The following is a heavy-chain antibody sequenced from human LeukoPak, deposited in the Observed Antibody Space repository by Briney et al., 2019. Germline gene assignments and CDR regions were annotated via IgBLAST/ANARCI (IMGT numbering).Heavy chain of an antibody. V-gene: IGHV4-34*01. D-gene: IGHD6-19*01. CDR1: GGSFSGYY. CDR3: ATNGWYCLDH. CDR2: IYHSGST. Sequence: SETLSLTCAVYGGSFSGYYWSWIRQPPGKGLEWIGEIYHSGSTNYNPSLQSRVTISVDKSNNHFSLRLTSVTAADTAVYYCATNGWYCLDHWGQGALVTVSS. J-gene: IGHJ1*01.